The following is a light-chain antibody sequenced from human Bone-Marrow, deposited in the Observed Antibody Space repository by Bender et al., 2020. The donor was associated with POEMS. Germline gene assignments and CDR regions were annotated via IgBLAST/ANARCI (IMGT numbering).Light chain of an antibody. V-gene: IGLV2-8*01. CDR1: SSDVGGYNL. CDR2: EGS. Sequence: QSALTQPPSASGSPGQSVTISCTGTSSDVGGYNLVSWYQHHPGKAPKLMIYEGSKGPSGVSNRFSGSKSGNTASLTVSGLQADDEADYYCSSYAGGGVLLAGGTKLTVL. CDR3: SSYAGGGVL. J-gene: IGLJ2*01.